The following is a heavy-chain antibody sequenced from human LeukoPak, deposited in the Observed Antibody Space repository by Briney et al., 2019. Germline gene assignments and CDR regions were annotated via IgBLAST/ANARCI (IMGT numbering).Heavy chain of an antibody. Sequence: GGSLRLSCAASGFTFSSYAMHWVRQAPGKGLEWVAVISYDGSNKYYADSVKGRFTISRDNSKNTLYLQMNSLRAEDTAVYYCARDFTMIVFGGQGTLVTVSS. CDR1: GFTFSSYA. CDR2: ISYDGSNK. J-gene: IGHJ4*02. CDR3: ARDFTMIVF. V-gene: IGHV3-30*04. D-gene: IGHD3-22*01.